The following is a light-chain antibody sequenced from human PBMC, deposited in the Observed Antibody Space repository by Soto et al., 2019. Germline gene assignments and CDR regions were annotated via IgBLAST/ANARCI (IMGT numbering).Light chain of an antibody. Sequence: QSVLTQPASVSGSPGQSITISCTGTSNDIGAYNYICWHQQHPGRAPKVMIYDVSNRPSGVSNRFSGSKSGNTASLTISGLQAEDEADYYCTSYTKSNPVLFGGGTKLTVL. CDR1: SNDIGAYNY. CDR3: TSYTKSNPVL. CDR2: DVS. V-gene: IGLV2-14*01. J-gene: IGLJ2*01.